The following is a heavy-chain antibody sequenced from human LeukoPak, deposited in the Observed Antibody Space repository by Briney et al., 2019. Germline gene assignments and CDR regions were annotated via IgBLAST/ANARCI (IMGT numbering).Heavy chain of an antibody. J-gene: IGHJ4*02. D-gene: IGHD3-10*01. CDR1: GFAFSTYS. CDR2: ISSSTTIM. CDR3: ARTGGHLDY. V-gene: IGHV3-48*01. Sequence: GGSLRLSCAASGFAFSTYSMNWVRQAPGKGLEWVAYISSSTTIMHYADSVRGRFTISRDNAKSSLYLQMNSLRAEDSAVYYCARTGGHLDYWGQGTLVTVSS.